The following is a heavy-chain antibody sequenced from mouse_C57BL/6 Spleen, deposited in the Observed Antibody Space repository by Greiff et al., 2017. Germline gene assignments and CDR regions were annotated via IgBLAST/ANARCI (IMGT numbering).Heavy chain of an antibody. CDR2: ISTYYGDA. CDR1: GYTFPDYA. Sequence: VQLQQSGPALVRPGVSVKISCKCSGYTFPDYALHWVRQSHAKSLEWIGVISTYYGDASYNQKVKDKATMTVDKASSTAYMELARLTSEDSAVYYCARNGYYFDYWCQGTTLTVSS. V-gene: IGHV1-67*01. CDR3: ARNGYYFDY. J-gene: IGHJ2*01. D-gene: IGHD2-2*01.